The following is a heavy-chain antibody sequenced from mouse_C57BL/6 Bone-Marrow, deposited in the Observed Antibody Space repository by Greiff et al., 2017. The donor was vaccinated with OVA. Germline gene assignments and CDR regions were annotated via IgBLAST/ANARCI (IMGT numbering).Heavy chain of an antibody. D-gene: IGHD4-1*01. J-gene: IGHJ1*03. CDR1: GYTFTSYW. CDR3: ARCNWDFLYWYFDV. V-gene: IGHV1-53*01. Sequence: QVQLQQPGTELVKPGASVKLSCKASGYTFTSYWMHWVKQRPGQGLEWIGNINPSNGGTNYNEKFKSKATLTVDKSSSTAYMQLSSLTSEDSAVYYCARCNWDFLYWYFDVWGTGTTVTVSS. CDR2: INPSNGGT.